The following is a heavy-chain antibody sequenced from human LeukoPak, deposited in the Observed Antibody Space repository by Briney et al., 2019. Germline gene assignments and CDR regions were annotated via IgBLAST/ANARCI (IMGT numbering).Heavy chain of an antibody. CDR2: IYYSGST. Sequence: SEALSLTCTVSGGSISSSSYYWGWIRQPPGKGLEWIGSIYYSGSTYYNPSLKSRVTISVDTSKNQFSLKLSSVTAADTAVYYCASTNYYDSSGPSSFDPWGQGTLVTVSS. D-gene: IGHD3-22*01. J-gene: IGHJ5*02. V-gene: IGHV4-39*01. CDR3: ASTNYYDSSGPSSFDP. CDR1: GGSISSSSYY.